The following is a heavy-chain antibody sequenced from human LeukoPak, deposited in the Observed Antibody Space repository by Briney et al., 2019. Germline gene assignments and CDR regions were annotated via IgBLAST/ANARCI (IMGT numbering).Heavy chain of an antibody. CDR1: GGSISSGGYY. D-gene: IGHD6-25*01. CDR2: IYYSGST. V-gene: IGHV4-31*03. J-gene: IGHJ5*02. Sequence: SQTLSLTCTVSGGSISSGGYYWSWTRQHPGKGLEWIGYIYYSGSTYYNPSLKSRVTISVDTSKNQFSLKLSSVTAADTAVYYCARAALATTSFMSYSGGEAEWFDPWGQGTLVTVSS. CDR3: ARAALATTSFMSYSGGEAEWFDP.